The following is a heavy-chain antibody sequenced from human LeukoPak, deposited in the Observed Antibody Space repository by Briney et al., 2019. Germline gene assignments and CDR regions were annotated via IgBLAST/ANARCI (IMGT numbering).Heavy chain of an antibody. CDR2: IHPGDSDT. CDR1: GYIFGNYW. D-gene: IGHD3-22*01. CDR3: ARHAYYYDNSDYYFAY. J-gene: IGHJ4*02. Sequence: GESLQISCKGSGYIFGNYWIGWVRQMPGKGLEWMGIIHPGDSDTRYSPYFQGQVTISADESTNTAYLQWSSLKASDTAIYYCARHAYYYDNSDYYFAYWGQGTLVTVSS. V-gene: IGHV5-51*01.